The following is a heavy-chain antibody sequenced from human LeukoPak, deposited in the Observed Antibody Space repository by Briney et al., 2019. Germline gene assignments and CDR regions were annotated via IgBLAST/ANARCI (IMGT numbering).Heavy chain of an antibody. D-gene: IGHD4-17*01. CDR1: GYTFTSYG. J-gene: IGHJ6*03. V-gene: IGHV1-18*01. CDR2: ISAYNGNT. Sequence: ASVKVSCKASGYTFTSYGISWVRQAPGQGLEWMGWISAYNGNTNYAQKLQGRVTMTTDTSTSTAYMELSSLRSEDTAVYYCARGGYGDYAGYYYYYYMDVWGKGTTVTVSS. CDR3: ARGGYGDYAGYYYYYYMDV.